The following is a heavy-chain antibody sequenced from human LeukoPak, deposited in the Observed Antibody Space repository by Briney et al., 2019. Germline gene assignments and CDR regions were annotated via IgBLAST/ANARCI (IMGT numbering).Heavy chain of an antibody. CDR3: ARATVTMVRGVTFDY. Sequence: SETLSLTCTVSGGSISSYYWSWIRQPPGKGLEWIGYIYYSGSTNYNPSLKSRVTISVDTSKNQFSLKLSSVTAADTAVHYCARATVTMVRGVTFDYWGQGTLVTVSS. CDR2: IYYSGST. CDR1: GGSISSYY. V-gene: IGHV4-59*01. J-gene: IGHJ4*02. D-gene: IGHD3-10*01.